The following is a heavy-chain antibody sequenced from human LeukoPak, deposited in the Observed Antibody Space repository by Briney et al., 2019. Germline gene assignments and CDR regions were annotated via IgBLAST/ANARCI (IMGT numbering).Heavy chain of an antibody. CDR3: ARQSGSPRDAFDI. Sequence: ASVKVSCKASGYTFTGYYIQWVRQAPGQGLEWMGWINPNSGGTNYAQRFQGRVTMTRDTSISTAYMELSRLRSDDTAVYYCARQSGSPRDAFDIRGQGTMVTVSS. J-gene: IGHJ3*02. CDR1: GYTFTGYY. V-gene: IGHV1-2*02. CDR2: INPNSGGT.